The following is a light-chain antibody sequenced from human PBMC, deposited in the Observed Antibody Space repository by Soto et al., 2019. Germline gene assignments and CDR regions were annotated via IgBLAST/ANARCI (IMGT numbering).Light chain of an antibody. V-gene: IGKV3-20*01. CDR3: QQYGSSPYT. J-gene: IGKJ5*01. Sequence: EIVLTQSPGTLSLSPGKKATLSCRASQSVSSSYLAWYQQKPGQAPRLLIYGASSRATGIPDRFSGSGSGTDFTLTISRLEPEDFAVYYCQQYGSSPYTFGQGTRLEIK. CDR1: QSVSSSY. CDR2: GAS.